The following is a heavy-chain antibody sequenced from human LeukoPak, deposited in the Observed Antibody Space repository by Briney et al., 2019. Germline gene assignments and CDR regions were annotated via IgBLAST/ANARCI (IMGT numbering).Heavy chain of an antibody. CDR1: GFTFSSYE. D-gene: IGHD6-13*01. Sequence: PTGGSLRLSCAASGFTFSSYEMNWVRQAPGKGLEWVSYISSSGSTIYYADSVKGRFTISRDNARNSLYLQMNSLRAEDTAVYYCARDAGSYSFNYWGQGTLVTVSS. CDR2: ISSSGSTI. J-gene: IGHJ4*02. CDR3: ARDAGSYSFNY. V-gene: IGHV3-48*03.